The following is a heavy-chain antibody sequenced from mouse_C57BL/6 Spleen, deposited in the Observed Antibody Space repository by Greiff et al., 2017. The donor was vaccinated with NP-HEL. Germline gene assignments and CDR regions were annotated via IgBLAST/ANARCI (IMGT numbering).Heavy chain of an antibody. D-gene: IGHD2-5*01. Sequence: QVQLQQPGAELVMPGASVKLSCKASGYTFTSYWMHWVKQRPGQGLEWIGEIDPSDSYTNYNQNFKGKSTLTVDKSSSTAYMQLSSLTSEDSAVYYCARRDYSNFAYWGQGTLVTVSA. CDR2: IDPSDSYT. CDR3: ARRDYSNFAY. V-gene: IGHV1-69*01. J-gene: IGHJ3*01. CDR1: GYTFTSYW.